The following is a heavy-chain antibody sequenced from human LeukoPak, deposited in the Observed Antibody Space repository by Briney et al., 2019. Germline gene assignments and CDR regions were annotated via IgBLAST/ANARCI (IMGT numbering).Heavy chain of an antibody. V-gene: IGHV4-31*03. J-gene: IGHJ1*01. CDR1: GGSISSGGYY. Sequence: SETLSLTCTVSGGSISSGGYYWSWIRQHPGKGLEWIGYIYYSGSTYYNPSLKSRVTISVDTSKNQFSLKLSSVTAADTAVYYCARLTSPDAEYFQHWGQGTLVTVSS. CDR3: ARLTSPDAEYFQH. D-gene: IGHD4-11*01. CDR2: IYYSGST.